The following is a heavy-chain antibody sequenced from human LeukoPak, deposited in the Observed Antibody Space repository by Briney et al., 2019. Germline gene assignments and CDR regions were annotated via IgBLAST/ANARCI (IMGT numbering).Heavy chain of an antibody. CDR2: IYPGDSDT. Sequence: GESLKISCKGSGYSFTSYWIGWVRQMPGKGLEWMGIIYPGDSDTRYSPSFQGQVTISADKSIGTAYLQWSSLKASDTAMYYCARVGYYGSGSLYYYGMDVWGQGTTVTVSS. J-gene: IGHJ6*02. D-gene: IGHD3-10*01. CDR1: GYSFTSYW. CDR3: ARVGYYGSGSLYYYGMDV. V-gene: IGHV5-51*01.